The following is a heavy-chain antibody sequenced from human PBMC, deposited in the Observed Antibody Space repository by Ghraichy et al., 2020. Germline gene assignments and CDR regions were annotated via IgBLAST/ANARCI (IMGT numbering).Heavy chain of an antibody. CDR1: GGSIRSTGHY. D-gene: IGHD1-26*01. V-gene: IGHV4-39*01. J-gene: IGHJ4*01. Sequence: GSLSLTCTVSGGSIRSTGHYWGWVRQPPGKGLEWIGSMFYSGDSYYDASLKSRIHMSVDTSQNQFSLRLTSVTAADTALYFCARGAFFTPSYHLEIWGHGTRVTGSS. CDR2: MFYSGDS. CDR3: ARGAFFTPSYHLEI.